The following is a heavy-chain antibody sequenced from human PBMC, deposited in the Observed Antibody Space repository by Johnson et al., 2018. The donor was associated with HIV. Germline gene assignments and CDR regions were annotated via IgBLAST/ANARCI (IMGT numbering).Heavy chain of an antibody. CDR3: AVGLNTDAFDI. Sequence: VQLMESGGGVVQPGRSLRLSCAASGFTFSSYGMHWVRQAPGKGLEWVALISYDGSNKYYADSVKGRFTISRDNSKNKLYLQMNSLRAEDTAVYYCAVGLNTDAFDIWGQGTMVTVSS. V-gene: IGHV3-30*03. CDR1: GFTFSSYG. CDR2: ISYDGSNK. D-gene: IGHD3/OR15-3a*01. J-gene: IGHJ3*02.